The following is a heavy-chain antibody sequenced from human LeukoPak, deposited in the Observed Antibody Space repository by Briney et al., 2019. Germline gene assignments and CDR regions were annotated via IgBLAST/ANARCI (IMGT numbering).Heavy chain of an antibody. Sequence: ASVKVSCKASGYTFTSYGISWVRQAPGQGLEWMGWISAYNGNTNYAQKLQGRVTMTTDTSTSTAYMELRSLRSDDTAVYYCARARTMVRGDSIPLGYWGQGTLVTVSS. CDR1: GYTFTSYG. CDR3: ARARTMVRGDSIPLGY. V-gene: IGHV1-18*01. CDR2: ISAYNGNT. D-gene: IGHD3-10*01. J-gene: IGHJ4*02.